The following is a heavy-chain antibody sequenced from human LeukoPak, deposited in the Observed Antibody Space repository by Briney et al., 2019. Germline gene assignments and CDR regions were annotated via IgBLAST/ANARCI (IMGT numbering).Heavy chain of an antibody. CDR2: INSDGSST. D-gene: IGHD3-16*01. CDR1: GFTFSSYW. J-gene: IGHJ5*02. CDR3: AKSRSRNMITFGGVQNWFDP. Sequence: GGSLRLSCAASGFTFSSYWMHWVRQAPGKGLVWVSRINSDGSSTSYADSVKGRFTISRDNAKNTLYLQMNSLRAEDTAVYYCAKSRSRNMITFGGVQNWFDPWGQGTLVTVSS. V-gene: IGHV3-74*01.